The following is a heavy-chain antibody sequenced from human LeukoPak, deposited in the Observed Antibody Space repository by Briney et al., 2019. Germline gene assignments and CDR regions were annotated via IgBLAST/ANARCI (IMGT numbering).Heavy chain of an antibody. CDR3: ARDREGPRVVRTGEAIDY. Sequence: SETLSLTCTVSGGSISSYYWSWIRQPPGKGLEWIGYIYYSGSTNYNPSLKSRVTISVDTSKNQFSLKLSSVTAADTAVYYCARDREGPRVVRTGEAIDYWGQGTLVTVSS. J-gene: IGHJ4*02. D-gene: IGHD7-27*01. CDR1: GGSISSYY. V-gene: IGHV4-59*01. CDR2: IYYSGST.